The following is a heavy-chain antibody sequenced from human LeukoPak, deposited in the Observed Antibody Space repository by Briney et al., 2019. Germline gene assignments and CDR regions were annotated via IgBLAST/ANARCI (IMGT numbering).Heavy chain of an antibody. V-gene: IGHV3-64D*06. CDR2: ISSNGGST. D-gene: IGHD3-22*01. CDR1: GFTFSSYA. CDR3: AKDGPYYYDSSGYYRGRGYFDY. Sequence: PGGSLRLSCSASGFTFSSYAMHWVRQAPGKGLEYVSAISSNGGSTYYADSVKGRFTISRDNSKNTLYLQMSSLRAEDTAVYYCAKDGPYYYDSSGYYRGRGYFDYWGQGTLVTVSS. J-gene: IGHJ4*02.